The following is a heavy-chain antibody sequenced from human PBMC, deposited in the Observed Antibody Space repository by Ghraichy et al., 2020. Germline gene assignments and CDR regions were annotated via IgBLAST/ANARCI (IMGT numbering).Heavy chain of an antibody. CDR2: INQDGSEK. J-gene: IGHJ4*02. D-gene: IGHD3-3*01. CDR3: AGVANYDFWSGYLPADY. V-gene: IGHV3-7*03. CDR1: GFTFSSYW. Sequence: RGSLRLSCAASGFTFSSYWMSWVRQAPGKGLEWVANINQDGSEKYYVDSVKGRFTISRDNAKNSLYLQMNSLRAEDTAVYYCAGVANYDFWSGYLPADYWGQGTLVIVSS.